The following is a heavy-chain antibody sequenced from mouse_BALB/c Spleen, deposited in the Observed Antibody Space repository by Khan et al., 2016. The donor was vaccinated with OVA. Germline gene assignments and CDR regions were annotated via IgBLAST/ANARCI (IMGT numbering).Heavy chain of an antibody. CDR3: ARAYYRYDGYYAMDY. Sequence: QVQLKQSGPGLVAPSQSLSITCTVSGFSLSRYSVHWVRQPPGKGLEWLGMIWGDGSTDYNSALKSRLSISKDNSKSQVFLKMNSLKTDDTAMYYCARAYYRYDGYYAMDYWGQGTSVTVSS. J-gene: IGHJ4*01. CDR1: GFSLSRYS. D-gene: IGHD2-14*01. CDR2: IWGDGST. V-gene: IGHV2-6-4*01.